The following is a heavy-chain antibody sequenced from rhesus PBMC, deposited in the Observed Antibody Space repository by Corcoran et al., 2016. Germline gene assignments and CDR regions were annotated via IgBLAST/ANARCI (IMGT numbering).Heavy chain of an antibody. V-gene: IGHV4-173*01. CDR2: SAGSRGST. J-gene: IGHJ5-2*02. CDR1: GGSISSNY. D-gene: IGHD6-25*01. CDR3: AREFGGQLNSLDV. Sequence: QLQLQESGPGLVKPSETLSLTCAVSGGSISSNYWSWIRQPPGKGLGWVGRSAGSRGSTDYNPSLKRRVTISTDTSKNQFSLKLGSVTAADTAVYYCAREFGGQLNSLDVWGRGVLVTVSS.